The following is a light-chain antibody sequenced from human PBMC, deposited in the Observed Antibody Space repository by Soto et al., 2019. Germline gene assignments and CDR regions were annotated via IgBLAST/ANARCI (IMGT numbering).Light chain of an antibody. J-gene: IGKJ2*01. V-gene: IGKV1-5*01. Sequence: DIQMTQSPSTLSASVGYRVTITCRAIQSISRWLVWYQQKPGKAPKLLIYDASSLESGVTSRFSGSGSGTEFTLTISSLQPDDFATYYCQHYNSYPYTFGQGTKLEIK. CDR1: QSISRW. CDR3: QHYNSYPYT. CDR2: DAS.